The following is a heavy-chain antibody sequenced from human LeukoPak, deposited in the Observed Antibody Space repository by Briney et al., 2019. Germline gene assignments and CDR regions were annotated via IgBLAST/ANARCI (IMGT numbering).Heavy chain of an antibody. D-gene: IGHD3-10*01. CDR2: IFYSGTT. Sequence: SETLSLTCTVSGGSISSSSYYWGWIRQPPGKGLEWIGSIFYSGTTHYNPSLKTRVTISVDTSKNQFSLKLNSVTAADTAVYYCAREAVTMVRGDPFDYWGQGTLVTVSS. V-gene: IGHV4-39*07. CDR1: GGSISSSSYY. J-gene: IGHJ4*02. CDR3: AREAVTMVRGDPFDY.